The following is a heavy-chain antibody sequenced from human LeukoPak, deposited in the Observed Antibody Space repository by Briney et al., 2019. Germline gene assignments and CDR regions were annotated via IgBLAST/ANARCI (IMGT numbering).Heavy chain of an antibody. J-gene: IGHJ4*02. CDR2: INPSGGST. CDR3: ARVGTSLQSE. CDR1: GYDFANYA. D-gene: IGHD5-24*01. Sequence: ASVKVSCKASGYDFANYAITWVRQAPGQGLEWMGIINPSGGSTSYAQKFQGRVTMTRDTSTSTVYMELSSLRSEDTAVYYCARVGTSLQSEWGQGTLVTVSS. V-gene: IGHV1-46*01.